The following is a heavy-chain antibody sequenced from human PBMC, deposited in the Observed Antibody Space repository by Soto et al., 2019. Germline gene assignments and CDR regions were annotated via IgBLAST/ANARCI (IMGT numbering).Heavy chain of an antibody. D-gene: IGHD6-19*01. CDR1: GFTFSDYA. CDR2: VSHDGRNT. CDR3: AKGGRQWLVTSAFNY. V-gene: IGHV3-30*18. Sequence: VQLVESGGGVVQPGRSLRLSCAASGFTFSDYAMHWVRQAPGKGLEWVAVVSHDGRNTHYADSVKGRFTISRDSSKNTVSLEMTSLRAKDTDVYYCAKGGRQWLVTSAFNYWGQGALVTVSS. J-gene: IGHJ4*02.